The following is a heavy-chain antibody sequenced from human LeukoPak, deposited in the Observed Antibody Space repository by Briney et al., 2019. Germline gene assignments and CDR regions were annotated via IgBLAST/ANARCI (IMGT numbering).Heavy chain of an antibody. Sequence: ASVKVSCKASGYTFTAYYMHWERQAPGQGLEWMGWINPNTGGTNYAQQFQGRVTMTRDTSFSTAYMDLNRLTSDDTAVYYCARDPDVVVEPAAVRVDYWGQGTLVTVSA. J-gene: IGHJ4*02. D-gene: IGHD2-2*01. CDR2: INPNTGGT. CDR3: ARDPDVVVEPAAVRVDY. CDR1: GYTFTAYY. V-gene: IGHV1-2*02.